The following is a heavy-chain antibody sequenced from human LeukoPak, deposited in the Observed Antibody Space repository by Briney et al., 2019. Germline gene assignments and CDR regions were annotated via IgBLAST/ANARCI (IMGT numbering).Heavy chain of an antibody. CDR1: GYTFTNYG. J-gene: IGHJ4*02. Sequence: ASVKVSCKASGYTFTNYGISWMRQAPGQGLEWMGWISGYNGNTNYAQKLQGRVTMTTDTSTSTAYMELRSLRSDDTAVYYCARGIVGATFDYWGQGTLVTVSS. V-gene: IGHV1-18*01. CDR3: ARGIVGATFDY. CDR2: ISGYNGNT. D-gene: IGHD1-26*01.